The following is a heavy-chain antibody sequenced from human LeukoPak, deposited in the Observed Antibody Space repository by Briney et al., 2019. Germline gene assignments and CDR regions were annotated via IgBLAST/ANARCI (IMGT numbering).Heavy chain of an antibody. J-gene: IGHJ4*02. CDR1: GGTFSSYA. CDR2: IIPILGIA. V-gene: IGHV1-69*04. CDR3: ARDFESYCGGDCHAPFDY. Sequence: SVKVSCKASGGTFSSYAISWVRQAPGQGLEWMGRIIPILGIANYAQKFQGRVTITADKSTSTACMELSSLRSENTAVYYCARDFESYCGGDCHAPFDYWGQGTLVTVSS. D-gene: IGHD2-21*01.